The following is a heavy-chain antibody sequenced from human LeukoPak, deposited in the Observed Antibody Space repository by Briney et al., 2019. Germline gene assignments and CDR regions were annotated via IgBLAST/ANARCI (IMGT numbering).Heavy chain of an antibody. CDR3: AKRIFVPDTAMVD. J-gene: IGHJ4*02. V-gene: IGHV3-23*01. CDR1: GFTFSSYA. D-gene: IGHD5-18*01. CDR2: ISGSGGST. Sequence: GGSLRLSCAASGFTFSSYAMSWVRQAPGKGPEWVSAISGSGGSTYYADSVKGRFTISRDNSKNTLYLQMNSLRAEDTAVYYCAKRIFVPDTAMVDWGQGTLVTVSS.